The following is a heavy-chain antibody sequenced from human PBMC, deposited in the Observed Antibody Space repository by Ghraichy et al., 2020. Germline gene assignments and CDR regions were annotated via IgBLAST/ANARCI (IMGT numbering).Heavy chain of an antibody. CDR2: IYSGGNT. CDR3: ARGAAAGTPT. CDR1: GCSVSSDS. J-gene: IGHJ5*02. D-gene: IGHD6-13*01. Sequence: GGSLRLSCVVSGCSVSSDSMSWVRQAPGKGLEWVSVIYSGGNTYHSDSVKSRFTISRDNPKNTLYLQMNSLRDEDTAVYYCARGAAAGTPTWGQGTLVTVSS. V-gene: IGHV3-53*01.